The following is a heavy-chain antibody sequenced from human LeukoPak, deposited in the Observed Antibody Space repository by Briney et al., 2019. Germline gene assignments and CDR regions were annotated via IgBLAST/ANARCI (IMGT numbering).Heavy chain of an antibody. CDR2: FYSGGET. CDR3: ARGGGAYCGDDCRRTIDH. CDR1: GFTVSSNC. J-gene: IGHJ4*02. Sequence: GGSLRLSYVVSGFTVSSNCMSWVRQAPGKGLEWVSVFYSGGETYYADSVKGRFTVSRDTSKNTLFLQMDSLRAEDTAVYYCARGGGAYCGDDCRRTIDHWGQGTLVTVSS. V-gene: IGHV3-53*01. D-gene: IGHD2-21*02.